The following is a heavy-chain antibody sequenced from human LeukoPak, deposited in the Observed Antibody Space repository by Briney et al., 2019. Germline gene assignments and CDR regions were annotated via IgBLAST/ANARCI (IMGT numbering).Heavy chain of an antibody. V-gene: IGHV1-69*04. D-gene: IGHD7-27*01. CDR2: IIPILGIA. J-gene: IGHJ6*02. CDR3: ASRPGHYYYYYGMDV. CDR1: GGTFSSYA. Sequence: SVKVSYKASGGTFSSYAISWVRQAPGQGLEWMGRIIPILGIANYAQKFQGRVTITADKSTSTAYMELSSLRSEDTAVYYCASRPGHYYYYYGMDVWGQGTTVTVSS.